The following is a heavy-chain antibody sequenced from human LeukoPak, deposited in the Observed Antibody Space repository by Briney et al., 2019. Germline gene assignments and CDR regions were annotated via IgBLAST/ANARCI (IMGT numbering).Heavy chain of an antibody. CDR3: ARDQLGGEPNNYYYYYMDV. D-gene: IGHD4-17*01. Sequence: GGSLRPSCTTSGFTFGDYAMSWFRQAPGKGLEWVSFLRSKTYGGAAEYAASVKGRFTISRDDSKSVAYLQMNSLKIEDTAVYYCARDQLGGEPNNYYYYYMDVWGKGTTVTVSS. J-gene: IGHJ6*03. CDR1: GFTFGDYA. CDR2: LRSKTYGGAA. V-gene: IGHV3-49*03.